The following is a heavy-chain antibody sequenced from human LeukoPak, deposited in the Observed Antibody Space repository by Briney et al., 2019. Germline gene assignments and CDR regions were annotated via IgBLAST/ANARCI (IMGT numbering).Heavy chain of an antibody. CDR1: GFTFSNYA. D-gene: IGHD4-17*01. CDR3: TRGARKGDDYGGFFDF. CDR2: ISSDGIKK. J-gene: IGHJ4*02. V-gene: IGHV3-30*04. Sequence: GGSLRLSCAASGFTFSNYAIHWVRQAPGKGLAWVAVISSDGIKKSYADSVKGRFTIFRDNSKNTLYLQMNSLRSEDTAVYYCTRGARKGDDYGGFFDFWGQGTLVTVSS.